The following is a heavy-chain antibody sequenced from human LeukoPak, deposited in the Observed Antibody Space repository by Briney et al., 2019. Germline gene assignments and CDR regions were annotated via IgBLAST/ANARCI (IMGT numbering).Heavy chain of an antibody. J-gene: IGHJ5*02. Sequence: GGSLRLSCAASGFTFSSYSMNWVRQAPGKGLEWVSSISSSSSYIYYADSVKGRFTISRDNAKNSLYLQMNSLRAEDTAVYYCARSYGSGSYRHPISSWFDPWGQGTLVTVSS. V-gene: IGHV3-21*01. CDR1: GFTFSSYS. CDR3: ARSYGSGSYRHPISSWFDP. D-gene: IGHD3-10*01. CDR2: ISSSSSYI.